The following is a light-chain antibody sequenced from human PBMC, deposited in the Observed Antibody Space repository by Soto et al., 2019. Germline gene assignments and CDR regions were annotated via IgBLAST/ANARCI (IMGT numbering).Light chain of an antibody. V-gene: IGKV3-11*01. Sequence: EIVLTQSPATLSLSPGERATLSCRASQSVSSYLAWYQQKPGQAPRLLIYDASNRATGIPARFSGSGSGTDFTLTISSLEPEDFAVYYCQQCSKWPISFGGGTKVEIK. J-gene: IGKJ4*01. CDR2: DAS. CDR3: QQCSKWPIS. CDR1: QSVSSY.